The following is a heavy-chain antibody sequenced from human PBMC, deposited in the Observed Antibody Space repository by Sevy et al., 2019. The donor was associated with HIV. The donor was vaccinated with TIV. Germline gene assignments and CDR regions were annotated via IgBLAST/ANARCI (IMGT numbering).Heavy chain of an antibody. V-gene: IGHV3-23*01. J-gene: IGHJ4*02. Sequence: GGSLRLSCAASGFTFSSYAMSWVRQAPGKGLEWVSAISGSGGSTYYADSGKGRLASATNNSENTLYLQMNSLRAEDTAVYYCAYDSRRYFDWLLADVFDYWGQGTLVTVSS. CDR1: GFTFSSYA. D-gene: IGHD3-9*01. CDR2: ISGSGGST. CDR3: AYDSRRYFDWLLADVFDY.